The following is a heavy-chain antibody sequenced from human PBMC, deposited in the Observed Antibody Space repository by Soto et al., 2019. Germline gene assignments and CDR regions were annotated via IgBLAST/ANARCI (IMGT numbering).Heavy chain of an antibody. D-gene: IGHD2-8*01. J-gene: IGHJ4*02. CDR1: GGSISSGDYY. Sequence: LSLTCTVSGGSISSGDYYWSWIRQPPGKGLEWIGYIYYSGSTYYNPSLKSRVTISVDTSKNQFSLKLSSVTAADTAVYYCARDQDGDYFDYWGQGTLVTVSS. CDR3: ARDQDGDYFDY. V-gene: IGHV4-30-4*01. CDR2: IYYSGST.